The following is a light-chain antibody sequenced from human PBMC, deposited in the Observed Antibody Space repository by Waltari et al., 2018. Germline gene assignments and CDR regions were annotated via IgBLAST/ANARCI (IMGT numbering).Light chain of an antibody. CDR1: QSISSY. CDR3: QQRGT. V-gene: IGKV1-39*01. CDR2: AAS. Sequence: DIQMTQSPSSLSASVGDRVTITCRASQSISSYLNWYQQKPGQAPKLLIYAASSLQSGVPSRFSGSGSGTDFTLTISSLQPEDFATYYCQQRGTFGQGTKVEIK. J-gene: IGKJ1*01.